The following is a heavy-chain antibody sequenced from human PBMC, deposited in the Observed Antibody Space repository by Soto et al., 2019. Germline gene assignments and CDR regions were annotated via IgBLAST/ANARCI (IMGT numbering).Heavy chain of an antibody. D-gene: IGHD7-27*01. CDR3: ARDKKLGMGFDY. CDR2: IYSGGST. Sequence: EVQLVETGGGLIQPGGSLRLFCAASGFTVSSNYMSWVRQAPGKGLEWVSVIYSGGSTYYADSVKGRFTISRDNSKNTLYLQMNSLRAEDTAVYYCARDKKLGMGFDYWGQGTLVTVSS. V-gene: IGHV3-53*02. J-gene: IGHJ4*02. CDR1: GFTVSSNY.